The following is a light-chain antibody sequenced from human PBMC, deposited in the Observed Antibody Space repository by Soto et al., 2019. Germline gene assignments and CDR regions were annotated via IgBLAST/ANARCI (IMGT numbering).Light chain of an antibody. CDR2: AAS. J-gene: IGKJ3*01. CDR3: QQYNNWPPCT. Sequence: EIVLTQSPGTLSLSPGERATPSCRASQNVDNNYLAWYQQKPGQAPRLIIFAASGRATGIPDRFSGSGSGTDFTLTISRLEPEDFAVYHCQQYNNWPPCTFGPGTKVDIK. V-gene: IGKV3-20*01. CDR1: QNVDNNY.